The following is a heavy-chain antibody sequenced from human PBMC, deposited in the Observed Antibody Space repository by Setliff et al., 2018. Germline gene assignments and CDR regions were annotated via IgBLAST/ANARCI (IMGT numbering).Heavy chain of an antibody. CDR3: ARYDSSGYSENYYFDY. CDR2: VYYSGNT. D-gene: IGHD3-22*01. J-gene: IGHJ4*02. Sequence: AETLSLTCTVSGGSISTTDYYWGWIRQPPGKGLEWIGCVYYSGNTYYSPSLKSRVTMFVDTSKNQFSLMLYSVTAADTAIYYCARYDSSGYSENYYFDYWGQGTLVTVSS. CDR1: GGSISTTDYY. V-gene: IGHV4-39*07.